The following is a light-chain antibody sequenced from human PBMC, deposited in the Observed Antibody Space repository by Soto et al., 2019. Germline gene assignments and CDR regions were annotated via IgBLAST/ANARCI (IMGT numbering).Light chain of an antibody. CDR3: SSYTSTSTPYV. CDR1: SSDIGGYNY. CDR2: DVT. Sequence: QSVLTQPASVSGSPGQPIAISCTGTSSDIGGYNYVSWYQQHPGKAPKLLIYDVTHRPSGVSNRFSGSKSGDTASLTISGLQAEDEADYYCSSYTSTSTPYVFGTGTKLTVL. J-gene: IGLJ1*01. V-gene: IGLV2-14*03.